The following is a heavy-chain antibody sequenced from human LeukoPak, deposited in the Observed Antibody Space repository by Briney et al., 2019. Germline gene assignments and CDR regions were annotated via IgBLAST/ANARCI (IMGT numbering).Heavy chain of an antibody. CDR3: AREPGPWLDYDILTGYPDVPFDY. D-gene: IGHD3-9*01. V-gene: IGHV1-69*13. Sequence: SVKVSCKASGYTFTGYYMHWVRQAPGQGLEWMGGIIPIFGTANYAQKFQGRVTITADESTSTAYMELSSLRSEDTAVYYCAREPGPWLDYDILTGYPDVPFDYWGQGTLVTVSS. J-gene: IGHJ4*02. CDR1: GYTFTGYY. CDR2: IIPIFGTA.